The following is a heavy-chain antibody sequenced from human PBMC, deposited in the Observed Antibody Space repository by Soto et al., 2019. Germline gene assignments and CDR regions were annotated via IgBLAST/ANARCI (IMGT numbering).Heavy chain of an antibody. CDR1: GGSFSGYY. CDR3: ARRRGRERYFQH. Sequence: SETLSLTCAVYGGSFSGYYWSWIRQPPGKGLEWIGEINHSGSTNYNPSLKSRVTISVDTSKNQFSLKLSSVTAADTAVYYCARRRGRERYFQHWGQGTLVTVSS. CDR2: INHSGST. D-gene: IGHD2-15*01. V-gene: IGHV4-34*01. J-gene: IGHJ1*01.